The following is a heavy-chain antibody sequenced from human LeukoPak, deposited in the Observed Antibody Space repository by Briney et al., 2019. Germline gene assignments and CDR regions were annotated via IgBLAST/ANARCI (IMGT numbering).Heavy chain of an antibody. CDR2: INPNSGGT. J-gene: IGHJ3*02. V-gene: IGHV1-2*02. CDR1: GGTFSSYA. D-gene: IGHD2-2*01. Sequence: ASVKVSCKGSGGTFSSYAISWVRQAPGQGLEWMGWINPNSGGTNYAQKFQGRVTMTRDTSISTAYMELSRLRSDDTAVYYCARGYCSSTSCSPIDAFDIWGQGTMVTVSS. CDR3: ARGYCSSTSCSPIDAFDI.